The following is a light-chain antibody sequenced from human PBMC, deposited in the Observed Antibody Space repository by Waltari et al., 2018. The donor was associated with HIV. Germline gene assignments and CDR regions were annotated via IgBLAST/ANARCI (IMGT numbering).Light chain of an antibody. V-gene: IGKV3-11*01. CDR2: DAS. Sequence: EIMLTQSPATLSLSLGERATLSCRASQSIATYLAWFQQKPGQAPRLLIYDASNRATGIPARFSGRGSGTDFTLTISSLEPEDFGIYYCQQRNIPITFGQGTRLEI. CDR1: QSIATY. J-gene: IGKJ5*01. CDR3: QQRNIPIT.